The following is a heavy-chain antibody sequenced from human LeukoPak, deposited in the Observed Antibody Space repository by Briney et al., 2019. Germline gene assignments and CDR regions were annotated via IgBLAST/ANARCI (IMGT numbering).Heavy chain of an antibody. V-gene: IGHV3-21*01. D-gene: IGHD6-13*01. CDR2: ISSSGNCI. Sequence: GGSLRLSCAASRFTFSSYSMNWVRQAPGKGLEWVSSISSSGNCIYYADSVKGRFTISRDNAKNSLYPQMNSLRAEDTAVYYCARDSIQQQLVLEDRGYPYYFEHWGQGTLVTVSS. CDR3: ARDSIQQQLVLEDRGYPYYFEH. J-gene: IGHJ4*02. CDR1: RFTFSSYS.